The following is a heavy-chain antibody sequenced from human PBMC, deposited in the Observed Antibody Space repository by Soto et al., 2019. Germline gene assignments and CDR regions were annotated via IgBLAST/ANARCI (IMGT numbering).Heavy chain of an antibody. D-gene: IGHD1-7*01. CDR3: ARRARTATTNWGAFDV. V-gene: IGHV3-23*01. J-gene: IGHJ3*01. Sequence: EVQLLESGGGLVKPGGSLRLSCAASGFTFNTYVMHWVRQAPWKGLEWVSTISYSADKTHYADSVKGRFTISRDNSRDTLFLQMNSLRADDAAVYYCARRARTATTNWGAFDVWGQGTMVTVSS. CDR2: ISYSADKT. CDR1: GFTFNTYV.